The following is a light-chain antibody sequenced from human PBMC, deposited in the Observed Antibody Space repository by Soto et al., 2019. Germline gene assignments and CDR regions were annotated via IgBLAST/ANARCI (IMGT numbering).Light chain of an antibody. Sequence: EIVLTQSPCTLSWSAGERATLSCGASQGVWGYVAWYQQKHGQAPRLLIYDSSKRATGIPARFSGSGSGTDFNLTISSLEPEDFAVYYCQQRSRWPWTFGQGTKVDI. CDR3: QQRSRWPWT. CDR1: QGVWGY. CDR2: DSS. J-gene: IGKJ1*01. V-gene: IGKV3-11*01.